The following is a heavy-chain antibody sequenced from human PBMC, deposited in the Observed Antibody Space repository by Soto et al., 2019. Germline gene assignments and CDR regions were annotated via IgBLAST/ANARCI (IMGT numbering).Heavy chain of an antibody. V-gene: IGHV1-2*02. CDR3: ARVTVVVVAATQQYYFDY. Sequence: GASVKVSCKASGYTFTGYYMHWVRQAPGQGLEWMGWINPNSGGTNYAQKFQGRVTMTRDTSISTAYMELSRLRSDDTAVYYCARVTVVVVAATQQYYFDYWGQGTLVTVSS. CDR2: INPNSGGT. J-gene: IGHJ4*02. D-gene: IGHD2-15*01. CDR1: GYTFTGYY.